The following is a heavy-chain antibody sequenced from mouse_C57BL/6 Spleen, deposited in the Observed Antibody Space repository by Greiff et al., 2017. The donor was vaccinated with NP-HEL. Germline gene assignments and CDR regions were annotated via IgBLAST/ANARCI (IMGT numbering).Heavy chain of an antibody. V-gene: IGHV5-16*01. CDR2: INYDGSST. CDR3: ARDYDGYYVGAMDY. D-gene: IGHD2-3*01. CDR1: GFTFSDYY. Sequence: EVMLVESEGGLVQPGSSMKLSCTASGFTFSDYYMAWVRQVPEKGLEWVANINYDGSSTYYLDSLKSRFIISRDNAKNILYLQMSSLKSEDTATYYCARDYDGYYVGAMDYWGQGTSVTVSS. J-gene: IGHJ4*01.